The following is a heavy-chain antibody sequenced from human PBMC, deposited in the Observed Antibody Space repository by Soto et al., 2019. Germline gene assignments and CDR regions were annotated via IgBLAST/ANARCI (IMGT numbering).Heavy chain of an antibody. CDR2: IWYDGGNK. V-gene: IGHV3-33*01. J-gene: IGHJ4*02. CDR1: GFTFSSFG. D-gene: IGHD6-19*01. CDR3: VRGDAVAGFDS. Sequence: QVQLVESGGGVVQPGRSLRLSCAASGFTFSSFGMHWVRQAPGKGLEWVAVIWYDGGNKYYADSVKGRFTISRDNSKNTLYLQKNSLRAEHTAVYYCVRGDAVAGFDSWGKGTLVTVSS.